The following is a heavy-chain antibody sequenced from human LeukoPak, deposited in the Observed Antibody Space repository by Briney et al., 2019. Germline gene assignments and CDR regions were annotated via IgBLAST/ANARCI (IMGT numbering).Heavy chain of an antibody. CDR2: IWYDGSNK. CDR1: GFTFSSYG. J-gene: IGHJ5*02. D-gene: IGHD3-10*01. Sequence: GGSLRLSCAASGFTFSSYGMHWVRQAPGKGLEWVAVIWYDGSNKYYADSVKGRFTISRDNSKNTLYLQMNSLRAEDTAVYYCAREPTMVRVRFDPWGQGTLVTVSS. CDR3: AREPTMVRVRFDP. V-gene: IGHV3-33*01.